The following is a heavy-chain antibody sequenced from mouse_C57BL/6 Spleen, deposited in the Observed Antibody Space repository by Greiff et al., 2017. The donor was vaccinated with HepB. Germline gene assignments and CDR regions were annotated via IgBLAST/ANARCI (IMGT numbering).Heavy chain of an antibody. CDR2: IYYSGTI. V-gene: IGHV3-5*01. CDR3: ARGGIFYAMDY. Sequence: EVQLQESGPGLVRPSQTVFLTCTVTGISITTGNYRWSWIRQFPGNKLEWIGYIYYSGTITYNPSLTSRTTITRDTPKNQFFLEMNSLTAEDTATYYCARGGIFYAMDYWGQGTSVTVSS. CDR1: GISITTGNYR. J-gene: IGHJ4*01.